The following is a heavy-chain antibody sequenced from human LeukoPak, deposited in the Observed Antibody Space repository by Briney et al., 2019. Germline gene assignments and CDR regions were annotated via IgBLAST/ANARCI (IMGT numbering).Heavy chain of an antibody. CDR2: ISAYNGNT. CDR1: GYTFTSYG. Sequence: ASVKVSCKASGYTFTSYGISWVRQAPGQGLECMGWISAYNGNTNYAQKLQGRVTMTTDTSTSTAYMELRSLRSDDTAVYYCARAYCGGDCFDFDYWGQGTLVTVSS. J-gene: IGHJ4*02. CDR3: ARAYCGGDCFDFDY. V-gene: IGHV1-18*01. D-gene: IGHD2-21*02.